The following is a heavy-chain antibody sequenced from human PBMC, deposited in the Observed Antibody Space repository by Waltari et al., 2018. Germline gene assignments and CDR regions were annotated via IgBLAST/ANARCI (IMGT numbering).Heavy chain of an antibody. CDR1: GGTFSSYA. V-gene: IGHV1-69*01. Sequence: QVQLVQSGAEVKKPGSSVKVSCKASGGTFSSYAISWLRQAPGQGLEWMGGIIPFFGSAKYAQKFQGRVTITADESTSTAYMYLSSLRSEDTAVYYCARGSDGSGYLRFYFDYWGQGTLVTVSS. CDR3: ARGSDGSGYLRFYFDY. J-gene: IGHJ4*02. CDR2: IIPFFGSA. D-gene: IGHD3-22*01.